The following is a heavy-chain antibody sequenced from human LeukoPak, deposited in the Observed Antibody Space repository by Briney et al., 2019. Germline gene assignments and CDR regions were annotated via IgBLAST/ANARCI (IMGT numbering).Heavy chain of an antibody. CDR3: ARAPDIMYAFDI. J-gene: IGHJ3*02. V-gene: IGHV4-39*01. CDR2: LYYTVST. D-gene: IGHD5/OR15-5a*01. Sequence: RPSETLSLTCTVSGGSITSNIYYLGWIRQPPGRGRGGIGSLYYTVSTYYNPSLKSRVTISVDTSKNQVSLKLTSVTAADTAVYYCARAPDIMYAFDIWGQGTMVTVSS. CDR1: GGSITSNIYY.